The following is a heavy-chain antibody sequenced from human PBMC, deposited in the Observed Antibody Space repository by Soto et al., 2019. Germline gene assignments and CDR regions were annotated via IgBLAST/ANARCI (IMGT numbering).Heavy chain of an antibody. Sequence: XQTLSLTSAISACSVSGNSAASNLIRQSPSRGLKWLGRTYYRSSWDNDYSISVTSRITVTPYTSKNQFSLHLHSLTPEYTAVDNCAREFSYYLSSDSFLDYWGQGALVTVSS. V-gene: IGHV6-1*01. CDR2: TYYRSSWDN. CDR1: ACSVSGNSAA. J-gene: IGHJ4*02. D-gene: IGHD3-16*01. CDR3: AREFSYYLSSDSFLDY.